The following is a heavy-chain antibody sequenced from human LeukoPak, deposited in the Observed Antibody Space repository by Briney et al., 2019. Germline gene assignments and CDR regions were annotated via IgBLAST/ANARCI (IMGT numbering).Heavy chain of an antibody. CDR3: ARLSTYYDFWSGYYFDP. J-gene: IGHJ5*02. V-gene: IGHV4-39*07. Sequence: SETLSLTCTVSGGSISSISYYWGWIRQPPGKGLEWIGSIYYSGSTNYNPSLKSRVTISVDTSKNQFSLKLSSVTATDTAVYYCARLSTYYDFWSGYYFDPWGQGTLVTVSS. CDR2: IYYSGST. CDR1: GGSISSISYY. D-gene: IGHD3-3*01.